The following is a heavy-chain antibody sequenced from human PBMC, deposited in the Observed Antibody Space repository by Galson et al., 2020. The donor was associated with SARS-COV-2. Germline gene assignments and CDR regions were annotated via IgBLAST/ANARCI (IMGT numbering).Heavy chain of an antibody. CDR2: TNSDGSDR. CDR1: GFTFGNYW. J-gene: IGHJ4*02. CDR3: ARDRNDYGDYMTY. D-gene: IGHD4-17*01. V-gene: IGHV3-74*01. Sequence: GESLKLSCAASGFTFGNYWMHWVRQVPGKGLVWVSRTNSDGSDRRYADSVKGRFTISRDNAKRMLFLQMDSLRAEDTAVYYCARDRNDYGDYMTYWGQGTLVTVSS.